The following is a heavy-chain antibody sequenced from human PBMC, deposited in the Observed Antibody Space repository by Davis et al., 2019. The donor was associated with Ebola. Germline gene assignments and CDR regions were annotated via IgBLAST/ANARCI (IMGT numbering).Heavy chain of an antibody. J-gene: IGHJ6*02. CDR1: GGSISSSY. Sequence: MPSETLSLTCTVSGGSISSSYWSWIRQRPGKGPEWIGYIYHSESSNYNPSLKSRVTISVDTSKNHFSLKLSSVTAADTAVYYCAVDSRWLVPGTYYYYGMDVWGQGTTVTVSS. V-gene: IGHV4-59*01. CDR3: AVDSRWLVPGTYYYYGMDV. D-gene: IGHD6-19*01. CDR2: IYHSESS.